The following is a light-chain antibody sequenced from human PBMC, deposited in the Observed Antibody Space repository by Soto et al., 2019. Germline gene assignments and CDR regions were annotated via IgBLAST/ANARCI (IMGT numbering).Light chain of an antibody. J-gene: IGKJ1*01. Sequence: DIQMTQSPSTLSASVGDRVTITCRASQSISSWLAWYQEKPGKXPKXXIYKASSLKSGVPSRFSGSGSGTELTITISSLQPDDFETYYCQQYESFSATFGPGTKVDIK. CDR1: QSISSW. CDR2: KAS. V-gene: IGKV1-5*03. CDR3: QQYESFSAT.